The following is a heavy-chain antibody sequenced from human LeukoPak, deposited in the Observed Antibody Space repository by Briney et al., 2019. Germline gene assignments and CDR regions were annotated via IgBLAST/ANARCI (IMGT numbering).Heavy chain of an antibody. CDR3: AKDLGGDYYDSSGYYPDPFDY. D-gene: IGHD3-22*01. Sequence: PGGSLRLSCAASGFTFSSYAMSRVRQAPGKGLEWVSAISGSGGSTYYADSVKGRFTISRDNSKNTLYLQMNSLRAEDTAVYYCAKDLGGDYYDSSGYYPDPFDYWGQGTLVTVSS. CDR2: ISGSGGST. J-gene: IGHJ4*02. V-gene: IGHV3-23*01. CDR1: GFTFSSYA.